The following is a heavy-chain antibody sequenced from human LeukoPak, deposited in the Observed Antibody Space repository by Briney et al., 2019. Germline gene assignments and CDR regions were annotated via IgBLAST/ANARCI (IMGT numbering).Heavy chain of an antibody. CDR3: ARGHYDYVWGSLKYLDY. CDR2: IIPIFGTA. D-gene: IGHD3-16*01. CDR1: GGTFSSYA. J-gene: IGHJ4*02. Sequence: SVKVSCKASGGTFSSYAISWARQAPGQGLEWMGGIIPIFGTANYAQKFQGRVTITADKSTSTAYMELSSLRSEDTAVYYCARGHYDYVWGSLKYLDYWGQGTLVTVSS. V-gene: IGHV1-69*06.